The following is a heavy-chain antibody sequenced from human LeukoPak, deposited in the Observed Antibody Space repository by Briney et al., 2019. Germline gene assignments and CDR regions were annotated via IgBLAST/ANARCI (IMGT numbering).Heavy chain of an antibody. Sequence: ASVKVSCKASGYRFTSHGISWVRQAPGQGLEWMGWISGYNGNTNYAQKLQGRVTMTTDTSTSTAYMELRSLRSDDTAVYYCAREYCSTTRCYMADYWGQGTLVTVSS. CDR2: ISGYNGNT. CDR1: GYRFTSHG. CDR3: AREYCSTTRCYMADY. D-gene: IGHD2-2*01. J-gene: IGHJ4*02. V-gene: IGHV1-18*01.